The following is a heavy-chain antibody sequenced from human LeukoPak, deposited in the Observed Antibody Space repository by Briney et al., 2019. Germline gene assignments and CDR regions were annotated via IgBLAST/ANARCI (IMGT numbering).Heavy chain of an antibody. V-gene: IGHV4-59*08. J-gene: IGHJ4*02. D-gene: IGHD5-12*01. CDR1: GGSISSYY. Sequence: SETLSLTCTVSGGSISSYYWSWIRQPPGKGLEWIGYIYYSGSTNFNPSLKSRVTISVDTSKNQFSLKLSSVTAADTAVYYCARHRYSGYWRVYFGVDFFDYWGQGTLVTVSS. CDR2: IYYSGST. CDR3: ARHRYSGYWRVYFGVDFFDY.